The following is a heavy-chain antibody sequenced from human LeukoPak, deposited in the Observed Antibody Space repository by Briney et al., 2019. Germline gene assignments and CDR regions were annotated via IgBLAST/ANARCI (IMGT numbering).Heavy chain of an antibody. CDR2: ISSSSSYI. CDR1: GFTFSSYS. J-gene: IGHJ6*03. V-gene: IGHV3-21*01. CDR3: ARVQRIAAAGRGLFDYYYYMDV. D-gene: IGHD6-13*01. Sequence: PGGSLRLSCAASGFTFSSYSMNWVRQAPGKGLEWVSSISSSSSYIYYADSVKGRFTISRDNAKNSLYLQMNSLRAEDTAVYYCARVQRIAAAGRGLFDYYYYMDVWGKGTTVTVSS.